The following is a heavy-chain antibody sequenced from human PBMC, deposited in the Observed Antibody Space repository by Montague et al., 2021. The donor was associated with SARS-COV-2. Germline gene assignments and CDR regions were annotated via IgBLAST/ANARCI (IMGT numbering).Heavy chain of an antibody. D-gene: IGHD4-17*01. CDR2: IRQDGSDK. J-gene: IGHJ5*02. CDR1: GFTISSFW. CDR3: TRDRDYGDYLNWFNP. V-gene: IGHV3-7*01. Sequence: SLSLSCSASGFTISSFWMSWVRQAPGKGLEWVANIRQDGSDKYYVDSVRGRFTLSRDNAKNSLYLQMSSLRAEDTGVYYCTRDRDYGDYLNWFNPWGQGTLVTVSS.